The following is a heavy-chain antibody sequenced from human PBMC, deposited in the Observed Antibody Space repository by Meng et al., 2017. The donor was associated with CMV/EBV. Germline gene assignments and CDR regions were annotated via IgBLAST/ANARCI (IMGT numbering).Heavy chain of an antibody. J-gene: IGHJ4*02. CDR3: ARDKGLHDYGGNPNYFDY. V-gene: IGHV4-39*07. CDR1: GGPISSSSYY. D-gene: IGHD4-23*01. Sequence: GSLRLSCTVSGGPISSSSYYWGWIRQPPGKGLEWIGSIYYSGSTYYNPSLKSRFTISVDTSKNQFSLKRSSVTAADTAVYYCARDKGLHDYGGNPNYFDYWGQGTLVTVSS. CDR2: IYYSGST.